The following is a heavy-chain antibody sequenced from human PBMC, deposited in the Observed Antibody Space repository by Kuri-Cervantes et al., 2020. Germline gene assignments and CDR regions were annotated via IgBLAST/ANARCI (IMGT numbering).Heavy chain of an antibody. D-gene: IGHD3-16*01. Sequence: SETLSLTCTVSGGSISSSSYYWGWIRQPPGKGLEWIGSIHYSGSTYYNPSLKSRVTISVDTSKNQFSLKLSSVTAADTAVYYCARDAYMDVWGQGTTVTVSS. V-gene: IGHV4-39*07. J-gene: IGHJ6*02. CDR2: IHYSGST. CDR3: ARDAYMDV. CDR1: GGSISSSSYY.